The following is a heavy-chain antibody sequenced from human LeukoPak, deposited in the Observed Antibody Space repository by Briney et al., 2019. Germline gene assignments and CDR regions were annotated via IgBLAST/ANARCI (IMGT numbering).Heavy chain of an antibody. Sequence: PSETLSLTCTVSGGSISSSSYYWGWIRQPPGKGLEWIGSIYYSGSTCYNPSLKSRVTISVDTSKNQFSLKLSSVTAADTAVYYCARLYGDPYYYYYGMDVWGQGTTVTVSS. CDR1: GGSISSSSYY. J-gene: IGHJ6*02. CDR2: IYYSGST. D-gene: IGHD4-17*01. CDR3: ARLYGDPYYYYYGMDV. V-gene: IGHV4-39*01.